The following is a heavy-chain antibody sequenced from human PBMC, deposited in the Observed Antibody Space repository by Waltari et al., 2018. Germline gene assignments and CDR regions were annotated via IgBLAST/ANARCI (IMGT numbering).Heavy chain of an antibody. CDR3: ARESWGMFYMDV. CDR2: IYTSGST. V-gene: IGHV4-61*02. Sequence: QVQLQESGPGLVKPSQTLSLTCTVSGGSISSGSYYWSWIRQPAGKGLEWIGRIYTSGSTNYNPPLKSRVTISVDTSKNQFSLKLSSVTAADTAVYYCARESWGMFYMDVWGKGTTVTVSS. J-gene: IGHJ6*03. CDR1: GGSISSGSYY. D-gene: IGHD3-16*01.